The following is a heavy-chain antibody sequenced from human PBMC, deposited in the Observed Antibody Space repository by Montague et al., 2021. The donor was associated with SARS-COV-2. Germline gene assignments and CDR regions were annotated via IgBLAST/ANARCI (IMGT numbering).Heavy chain of an antibody. D-gene: IGHD1-1*01. Sequence: TLSLTCTVSGGSISSGDYYWSWIRQPAGRTLEWIVRIYTTGSTSYNPSLKSRVTISVDTSKNQFSLKLGSVTAADTAVYYCATDAWATGTGFFDNWGPGTLATVSS. CDR3: ATDAWATGTGFFDN. V-gene: IGHV4-61*02. CDR1: GGSISSGDYY. CDR2: IYTTGST. J-gene: IGHJ4*02.